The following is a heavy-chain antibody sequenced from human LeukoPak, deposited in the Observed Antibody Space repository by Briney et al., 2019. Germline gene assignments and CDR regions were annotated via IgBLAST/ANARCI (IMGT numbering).Heavy chain of an antibody. V-gene: IGHV4-59*01. CDR3: ARGGSYYDFWSGYDDYYYYMDV. CDR1: GGSISSYY. CDR2: IYDSGST. J-gene: IGHJ6*03. Sequence: SETLSLTCSVSGGSISSYYWSWIRQPPGKGLEWIGYIYDSGSTSYNPSLQSRVTISIETSKNQFSLRLTSVTAADTAVYYCARGGSYYDFWSGYDDYYYYMDVWGKGTTVTVSS. D-gene: IGHD3-3*01.